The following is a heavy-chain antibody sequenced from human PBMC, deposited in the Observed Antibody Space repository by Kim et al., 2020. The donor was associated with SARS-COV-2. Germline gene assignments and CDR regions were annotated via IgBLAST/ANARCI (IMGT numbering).Heavy chain of an antibody. CDR3: TRGRSRSLRRFDP. CDR1: GGSITSGNYY. V-gene: IGHV4-31*03. J-gene: IGHJ5*02. CDR2: INYSGNT. Sequence: SETLSLTCTVSGGSITSGNYYWTWIRQHPGKGLEWMGYINYSGNTFYNPSLKSRLTISRDTSQNQFSLNVASVTAADTAIYYCTRGRSRSLRRFDPWGQGTLVTVSS. D-gene: IGHD1-26*01.